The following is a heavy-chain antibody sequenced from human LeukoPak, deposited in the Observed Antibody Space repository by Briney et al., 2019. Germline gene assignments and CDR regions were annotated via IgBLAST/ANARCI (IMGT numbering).Heavy chain of an antibody. CDR2: IIPIFGTA. CDR1: GGTFSSYA. V-gene: IGHV1-69*01. D-gene: IGHD4-17*01. J-gene: IGHJ5*02. Sequence: SVKVSCKASGGTFSSYAISWVRQAPGQGLEWMGWIIPIFGTANYAQKFQGRVTITADESTSTAYMELSSLRSEDTAVYYCARVLRGYGDYLNWFDPWGQGTLVTVSS. CDR3: ARVLRGYGDYLNWFDP.